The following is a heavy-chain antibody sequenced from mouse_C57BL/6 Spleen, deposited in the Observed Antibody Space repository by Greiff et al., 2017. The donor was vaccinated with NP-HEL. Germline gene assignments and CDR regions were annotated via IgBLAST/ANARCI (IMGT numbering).Heavy chain of an antibody. J-gene: IGHJ2*01. Sequence: QVQLQQSGAELVRPGASVKLSCKASGYTFTDYYINWVKQRPGQGLEWIARIYPGSGNTYYNEKFKGKATLTAEKSSSTAYMQLSSLTSEDSAVYYCARGYYGSTKGLDYWGQGTTLTVSS. CDR2: IYPGSGNT. V-gene: IGHV1-76*01. D-gene: IGHD1-1*01. CDR3: ARGYYGSTKGLDY. CDR1: GYTFTDYY.